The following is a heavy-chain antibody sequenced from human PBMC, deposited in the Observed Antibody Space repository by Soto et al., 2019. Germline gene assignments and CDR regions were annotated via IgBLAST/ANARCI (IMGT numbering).Heavy chain of an antibody. V-gene: IGHV4-59*01. CDR1: CGSFSGYY. CDR2: IYYSGST. CDR3: ARGRGGWFINQLLNAFDI. Sequence: SETLSLTCAVYCGSFSGYYWSWIRQPPGKGLEWIGYIYYSGSTNYNPSLKSRVTISVDTSKNQFSLKLSSVTAADTAVHYCARGRGGWFINQLLNAFDIWGQGTMVTVS. D-gene: IGHD2-2*01. J-gene: IGHJ3*02.